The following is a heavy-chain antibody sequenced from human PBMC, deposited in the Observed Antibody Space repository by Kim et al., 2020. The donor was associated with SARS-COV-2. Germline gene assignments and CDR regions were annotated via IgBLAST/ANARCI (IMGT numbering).Heavy chain of an antibody. CDR2: IYYSGST. D-gene: IGHD3-22*01. J-gene: IGHJ3*02. V-gene: IGHV4-39*07. Sequence: SETLSLTCTVSGGSISSSSYYWGWIRQPPGKGLEWIGSIYYSGSTYYNPSLKSRVTISVDTSKNQFSLKLSSVTAADTAVYYCARGGGSGYLVAFDIWGQGTMVTVSS. CDR1: GGSISSSSYY. CDR3: ARGGGSGYLVAFDI.